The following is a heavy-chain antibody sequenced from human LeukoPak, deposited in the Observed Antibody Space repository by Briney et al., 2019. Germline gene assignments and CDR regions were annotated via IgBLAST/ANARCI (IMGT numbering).Heavy chain of an antibody. J-gene: IGHJ2*01. Sequence: GASVKVSCKASGHTFTKYGLTWVRQAPGQGLEWMGWISTDNADTYYAQNYQGRVTMTIDTSTSTAYMELRSLRSDDTAVYYCVRDCASDCSIKGHYYFDLWGRGTLVTVSS. CDR2: ISTDNADT. CDR3: VRDCASDCSIKGHYYFDL. D-gene: IGHD2-21*02. V-gene: IGHV1-18*01. CDR1: GHTFTKYG.